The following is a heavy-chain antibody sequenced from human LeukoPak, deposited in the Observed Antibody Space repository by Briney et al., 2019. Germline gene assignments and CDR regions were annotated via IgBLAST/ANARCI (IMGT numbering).Heavy chain of an antibody. CDR1: GGSISSSSYY. CDR2: IYYSGST. V-gene: IGHV4-39*07. Sequence: SETLSLTCTVSGGSISSSSYYWGWIRQPPGKGLEWIGSIYYSGSTYYNPSLKSRVTISVDTSKNQFSLKLSSVTAADTAVYYCARVGDYVWGSPNWFDPWGQGTLVTVSS. J-gene: IGHJ5*02. CDR3: ARVGDYVWGSPNWFDP. D-gene: IGHD3-16*01.